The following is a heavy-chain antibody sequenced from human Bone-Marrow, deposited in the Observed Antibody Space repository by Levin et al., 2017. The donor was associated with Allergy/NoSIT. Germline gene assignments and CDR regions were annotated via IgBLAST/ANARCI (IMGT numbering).Heavy chain of an antibody. CDR2: IYYSGST. Sequence: SETLSLTCTVSGGSISSYYWSWIRQPPGKGLEWIGYIYYSGSTNYNPSLKSRVTISVDTSKNQFSLKLSSVTAADTAVYYCARDVRGSGSWGVWFDPWGQGTLVTVSS. D-gene: IGHD3-10*01. CDR1: GGSISSYY. J-gene: IGHJ5*02. V-gene: IGHV4-59*01. CDR3: ARDVRGSGSWGVWFDP.